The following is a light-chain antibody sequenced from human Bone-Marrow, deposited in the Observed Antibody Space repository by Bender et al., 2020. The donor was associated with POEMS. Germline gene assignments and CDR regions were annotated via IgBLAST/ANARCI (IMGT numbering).Light chain of an antibody. Sequence: QSVLTQPPSASGTPGQRVTISCSGSNSNIGTNAVNWYQQFPGTAPKLLIYRDNQRPSGVPDRFYAFKSGTSASLAISWLQAQDEADYCCATWDDVCRRESFDEETKLTVL. CDR3: ATWDDVCRRES. J-gene: IGLJ2*01. CDR1: NSNIGTNA. CDR2: RDN. V-gene: IGLV1-44*01.